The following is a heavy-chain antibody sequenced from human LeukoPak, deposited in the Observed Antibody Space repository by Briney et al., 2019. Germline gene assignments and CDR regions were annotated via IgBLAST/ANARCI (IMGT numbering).Heavy chain of an antibody. D-gene: IGHD3-10*01. CDR3: ARSGGGLWFDP. CDR1: GFTFSDYY. Sequence: GGSLRLSCAASGFTFSDYYMSWIRQAPGKGLEWVANLKEDGSEKYYVDSVKGRCTISRDNVKNSLYLQMNSLRAEDTAVYYCARSGGGLWFDPWGQGTLVTVSS. CDR2: LKEDGSEK. V-gene: IGHV3-7*01. J-gene: IGHJ5*02.